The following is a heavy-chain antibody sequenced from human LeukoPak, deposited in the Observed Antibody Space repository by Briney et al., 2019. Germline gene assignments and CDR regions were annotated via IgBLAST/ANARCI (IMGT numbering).Heavy chain of an antibody. V-gene: IGHV3-21*04. D-gene: IGHD2/OR15-2a*01. Sequence: PGGSLRLSCAASGFTFSSYSMNWVRQAPGKGLEWVSSISSSSNYKYYADSVKGRFTISRDNSKNTLYLQMNSLRAEDTAVYYCAKDQYYYFDYWGQGTLVTVSS. CDR2: ISSSSNYK. CDR3: AKDQYYYFDY. J-gene: IGHJ4*02. CDR1: GFTFSSYS.